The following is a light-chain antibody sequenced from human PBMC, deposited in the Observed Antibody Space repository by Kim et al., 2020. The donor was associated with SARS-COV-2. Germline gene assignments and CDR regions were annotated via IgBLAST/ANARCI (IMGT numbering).Light chain of an antibody. Sequence: TTISCTGTTGVIGDNKYVSWYQQRPGKAPKLIIYAVSDRPSGVSNRFSAYKSGNTASPTISRLQAEDEADYYCSSYSRAGSLYVVFGGGTQLTVL. CDR2: AVS. V-gene: IGLV2-14*03. J-gene: IGLJ2*01. CDR1: TGVIGDNKY. CDR3: SSYSRAGSLYVV.